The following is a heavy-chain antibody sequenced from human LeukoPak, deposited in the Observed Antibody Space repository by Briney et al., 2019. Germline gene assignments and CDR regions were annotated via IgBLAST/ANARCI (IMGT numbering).Heavy chain of an antibody. CDR1: GFTFSSYF. Sequence: GGSLRLSCAASGFTFSSYFMSWVRQAPGKGLEWVANIKQGGSEKYYVDSVKGRFTISRDDANDLLYLQMNSLRSEDTAVYYCARVPTRYVSVWSDAFDIWGQGTVVIVSS. J-gene: IGHJ3*02. CDR2: IKQGGSEK. CDR3: ARVPTRYVSVWSDAFDI. D-gene: IGHD3-10*02. V-gene: IGHV3-7*01.